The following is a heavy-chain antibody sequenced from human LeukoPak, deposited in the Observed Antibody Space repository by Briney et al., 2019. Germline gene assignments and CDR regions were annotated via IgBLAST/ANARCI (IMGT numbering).Heavy chain of an antibody. CDR1: GYTFTSYD. CDR2: MNPNSGNT. V-gene: IGHV1-8*03. CDR3: ARVGEGNNDFWSGSLLFDY. Sequence: GASVKVSCKASGYTFTSYDINWVRQATGQGLEWMGWMNPNSGNTGYAQKFQGRVTITRNTSISTAYMELSSLRSEDTAVYYCARVGEGNNDFWSGSLLFDYWGQGTLVTVSS. J-gene: IGHJ4*02. D-gene: IGHD3-3*01.